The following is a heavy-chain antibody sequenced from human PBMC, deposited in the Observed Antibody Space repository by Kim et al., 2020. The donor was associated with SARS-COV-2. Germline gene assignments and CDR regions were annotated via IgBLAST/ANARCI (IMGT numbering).Heavy chain of an antibody. CDR2: IKSKTDGGTT. Sequence: GGSLRLSCAASGFTFSNAWMSWVRQAPGKGLEWVGRIKSKTDGGTTDYAAPVKGRFTISRDDSKNKLYLQMNSLKTEDTSVYYCTTVGIWGDYVYYYGMDVWGQGTTVTVSS. CDR1: GFTFSNAW. J-gene: IGHJ6*02. D-gene: IGHD4-17*01. V-gene: IGHV3-15*01. CDR3: TTVGIWGDYVYYYGMDV.